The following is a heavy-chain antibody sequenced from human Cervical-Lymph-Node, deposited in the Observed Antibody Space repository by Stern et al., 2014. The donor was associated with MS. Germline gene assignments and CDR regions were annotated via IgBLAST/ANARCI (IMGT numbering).Heavy chain of an antibody. J-gene: IGHJ6*02. CDR3: ARDVGLDV. V-gene: IGHV4-59*01. CDR2: IYYSGST. Sequence: QLQLQESGPGLVRPSETLSLTCTVSGVSISTYYWSWIRQPPGKGLEWIGYIYYSGSTNYNPSLKSRVTLSVDTSKNQFSLKLTSATAADTAVYYCARDVGLDVWGQGTTVTVSS. CDR1: GVSISTYY.